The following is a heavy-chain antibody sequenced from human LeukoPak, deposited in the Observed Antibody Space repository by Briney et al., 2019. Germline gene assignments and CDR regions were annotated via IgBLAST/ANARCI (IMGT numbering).Heavy chain of an antibody. CDR1: GFTVSTNY. D-gene: IGHD6-6*01. CDR2: IYSGSST. J-gene: IGHJ4*02. CDR3: TRRYSYSSGYIDD. Sequence: GGSLRLSCTASGFTVSTNYMSWVRQAPGKGLEWVSEIYSGSSTYYAASVKGRFSISRDNANNTLYLQMNSLRAEDAAVYYCTRRYSYSSGYIDDWGQGTLVTVSS. V-gene: IGHV3-53*01.